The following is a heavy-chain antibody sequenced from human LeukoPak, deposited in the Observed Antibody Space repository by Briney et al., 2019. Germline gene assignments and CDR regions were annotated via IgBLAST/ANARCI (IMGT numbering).Heavy chain of an antibody. CDR1: GYTFTSYY. V-gene: IGHV1-46*01. CDR3: ARWGYYYDSSGYSQLFFDY. D-gene: IGHD3-22*01. J-gene: IGHJ4*02. CDR2: INPSGGST. Sequence: ASVKVSCKASGYTFTSYYMHWVRQAPGQGLEWMGIINPSGGSTSYAQKFQGRVTMTRDTSTSTVCMELSSLRSEDTAVYYCARWGYYYDSSGYSQLFFDYWGQGTLVTVSS.